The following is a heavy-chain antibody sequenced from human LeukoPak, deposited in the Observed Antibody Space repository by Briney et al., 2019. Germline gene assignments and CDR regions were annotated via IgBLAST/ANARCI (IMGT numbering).Heavy chain of an antibody. CDR2: INHSGST. D-gene: IGHD1-7*01. CDR3: ASRSARYNWNYVYWFDP. V-gene: IGHV4-34*01. J-gene: IGHJ5*02. CDR1: GGSFSGYY. Sequence: SETLSLTCAVYGGSFSGYYWSWIRQPPGKGLEWIGEINHSGSTNYNPSLKSRVTMSVDTSKNQFSLKLSSVTAADTAVYYCASRSARYNWNYVYWFDPWGQGTLVTVSS.